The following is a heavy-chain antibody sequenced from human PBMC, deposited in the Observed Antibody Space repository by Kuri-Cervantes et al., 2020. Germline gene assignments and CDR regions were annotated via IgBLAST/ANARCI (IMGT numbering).Heavy chain of an antibody. CDR2: ISSSGSTI. V-gene: IGHV3-48*04. D-gene: IGHD3-22*01. Sequence: GGFLRLSCAASGFTFSSYSMNWVRQAPGKGLEWVSYISSSGSTIYYADSVKGRFTISRDNAKNSLYLQMNSLRAEDTAVYYCARVVRSWLLRQNWFDPWGQGTLVTVSS. J-gene: IGHJ5*02. CDR3: ARVVRSWLLRQNWFDP. CDR1: GFTFSSYS.